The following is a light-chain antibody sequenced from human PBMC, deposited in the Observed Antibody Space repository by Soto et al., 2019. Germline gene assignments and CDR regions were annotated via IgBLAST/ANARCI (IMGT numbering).Light chain of an antibody. CDR3: QQDGSAPWT. V-gene: IGKV3-20*01. J-gene: IGKJ1*01. CDR1: QSFNSRY. Sequence: EILLAQSPGTLSLSPGDRATLSCRASQSFNSRYLAWFQQRPGQAPKLLIYATSNRAADIPDRFSGSGSGTDFTLTISRLEPEDFAVYYCQQDGSAPWTFGQGTKVEIK. CDR2: ATS.